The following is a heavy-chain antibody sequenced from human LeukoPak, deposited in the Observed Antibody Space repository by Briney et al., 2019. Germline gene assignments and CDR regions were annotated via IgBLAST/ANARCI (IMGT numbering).Heavy chain of an antibody. Sequence: ASVKVSCKASGYTFTSYARNWVRQAPGQGLEWMGWINTNTGNPTYAQGFTGRFVFSLDSSVSTAYLMIWSLKAEDPDVYYCARDRAYYYGSGIKYNWFDPWGQGTLVTVSS. CDR2: INTNTGNP. D-gene: IGHD3-10*01. CDR1: GYTFTSYA. CDR3: ARDRAYYYGSGIKYNWFDP. J-gene: IGHJ5*02. V-gene: IGHV7-4-1*01.